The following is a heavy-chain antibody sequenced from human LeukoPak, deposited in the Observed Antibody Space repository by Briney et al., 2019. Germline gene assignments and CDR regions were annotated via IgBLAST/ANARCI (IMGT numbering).Heavy chain of an antibody. CDR1: GFTLGRFW. V-gene: IGHV3-74*01. D-gene: IGHD1-26*01. CDR3: VRDLGGRSGH. Sequence: GGSLRLSCEASGFTLGRFWMHWVRQAPGKGLVWVSRNNEDGSTTNYADSVKGRFTISRDNAKNTLYLQMNSLTAEDTAVYYCVRDLGGRSGHWGRGTLVTVSS. CDR2: NNEDGSTT. J-gene: IGHJ4*02.